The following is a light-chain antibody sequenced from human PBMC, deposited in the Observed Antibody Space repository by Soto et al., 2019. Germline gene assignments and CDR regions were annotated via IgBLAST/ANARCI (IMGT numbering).Light chain of an antibody. J-gene: IGLJ2*01. CDR1: SSNVGNHY. V-gene: IGLV1-51*01. CDR2: DNN. Sequence: QSVLTQPPSVSAAPGQTVTISCSGSSSNVGNHYVAWYQHLPGAAPKLLIYDNNKESSGTPDRFYGSKSGTSATLGIIGVQTGDEANYYCGTWDSSLSAVVFGGGTKVTVL. CDR3: GTWDSSLSAVV.